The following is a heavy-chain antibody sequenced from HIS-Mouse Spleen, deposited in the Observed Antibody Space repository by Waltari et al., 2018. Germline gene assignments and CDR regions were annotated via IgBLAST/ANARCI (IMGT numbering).Heavy chain of an antibody. Sequence: QVQLQESGPGLVKPSQTLSLTCTVPGGSISSGGYYWSWLRQHPGNGLEWIGYLYYSGSTYYNPSLKSRVTISVDTSKNQFSLKLSSVTAADTAVYYCARSPYYDFWSGYSDNWFDPWGQGTLVTVSS. CDR3: ARSPYYDFWSGYSDNWFDP. V-gene: IGHV4-31*03. J-gene: IGHJ5*02. CDR2: LYYSGST. D-gene: IGHD3-3*01. CDR1: GGSISSGGYY.